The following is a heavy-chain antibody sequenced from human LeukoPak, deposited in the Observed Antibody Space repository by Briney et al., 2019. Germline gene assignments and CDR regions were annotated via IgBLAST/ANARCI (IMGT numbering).Heavy chain of an antibody. CDR3: ARRIQGMAPYYFDY. V-gene: IGHV3-74*01. J-gene: IGHJ4*02. CDR2: INSDGGST. CDR1: GXTFSSYW. D-gene: IGHD5-24*01. Sequence: GGSLRLSCTAXGXTFSSYWMHWVRQAPGKGLVWVSRINSDGGSTSYADSVKGRFTISRDNAKNTLYLQMNSLRAEDTAVYYCARRIQGMAPYYFDYWGQGTLVTVSS.